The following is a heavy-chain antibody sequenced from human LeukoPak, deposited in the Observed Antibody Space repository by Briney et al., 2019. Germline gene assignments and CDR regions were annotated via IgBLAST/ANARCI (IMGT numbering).Heavy chain of an antibody. Sequence: ASAKVSCKASGYTFTGYYMHWVRQAPGQGLEWMGWINPNSGGTNYAQNFQGRVTMTRDTSISTAYMELSRLRSDDTAVYYCARANMSSGYTPNDYWGQGTLVTVSS. J-gene: IGHJ4*02. D-gene: IGHD3-22*01. CDR1: GYTFTGYY. V-gene: IGHV1-2*02. CDR2: INPNSGGT. CDR3: ARANMSSGYTPNDY.